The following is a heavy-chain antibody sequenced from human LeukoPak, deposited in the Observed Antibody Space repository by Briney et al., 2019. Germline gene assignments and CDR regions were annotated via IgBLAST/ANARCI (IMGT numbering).Heavy chain of an antibody. V-gene: IGHV4-30-4*01. CDR2: VYHSGST. CDR3: ASQGSGQGYLNWFDP. CDR1: GVSITNGDYY. J-gene: IGHJ5*02. D-gene: IGHD5-18*01. Sequence: PSETLSLTCTVSGVSITNGDYYWSWIRQSPGKGLKWIGHVYHSGSTYYNPSLERRVTLSMDTSKNQFSLKMTSLSAADTAVYYCASQGSGQGYLNWFDPWGQGALVTVSS.